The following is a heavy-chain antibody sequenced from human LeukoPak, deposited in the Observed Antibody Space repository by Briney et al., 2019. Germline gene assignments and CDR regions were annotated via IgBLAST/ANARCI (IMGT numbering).Heavy chain of an antibody. V-gene: IGHV3-15*01. D-gene: IGHD6-13*01. CDR3: QGSSHEPDFFDH. J-gene: IGHJ4*02. Sequence: PGGSLRLSCAASGFTFSNVWMSWVRQAPGKGLEGVGRVKSIVDGGTTDYAAPVKGRFTISRDDSKNTVYLQMNSLKTEDTAVYYCQGSSHEPDFFDHWGREPWSPSPQ. CDR1: GFTFSNVW. CDR2: VKSIVDGGTT.